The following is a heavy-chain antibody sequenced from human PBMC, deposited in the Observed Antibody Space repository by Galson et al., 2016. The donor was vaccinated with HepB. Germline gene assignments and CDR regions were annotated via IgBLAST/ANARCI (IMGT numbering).Heavy chain of an antibody. Sequence: SLRLSCAASGFSFNTYSMHWVRQAPGKGLEWVSSISGTSTYIYYADSVKGRFTISRDNAKNSLYLQMNNVRAEDTAVYYCARDLRGMIRFFDWSTHFDSWAQATLVTVSS. CDR3: ARDLRGMIRFFDWSTHFDS. CDR2: ISGTSTYI. J-gene: IGHJ4*02. D-gene: IGHD3-9*01. V-gene: IGHV3-21*01. CDR1: GFSFNTYS.